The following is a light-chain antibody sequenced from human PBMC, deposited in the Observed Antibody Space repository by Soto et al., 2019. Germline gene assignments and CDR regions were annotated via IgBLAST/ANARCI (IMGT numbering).Light chain of an antibody. CDR1: SSDIGGYNY. J-gene: IGLJ2*01. V-gene: IGLV2-14*01. CDR3: CSYGGRILVI. Sequence: QSVLTQPASVSGSPGQSITISCTGTSSDIGGYNYVSWYQQYPGKAPRLLIYAVSNRPSGVSDRFSGSKSGNTASLTISGLQAEDEAHYYCCSYGGRILVIFGEATKLTVL. CDR2: AVS.